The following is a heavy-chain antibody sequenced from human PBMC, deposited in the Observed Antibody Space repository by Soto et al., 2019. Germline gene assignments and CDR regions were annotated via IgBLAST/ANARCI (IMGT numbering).Heavy chain of an antibody. CDR1: GGSFSGYI. V-gene: IGHV4-59*05. CDR2: IYYSGST. J-gene: IGHJ6*02. D-gene: IGHD5-18*01. CDR3: ACIFSGGYGYGFYYYGMDV. Sequence: SETLSLTCAVSGGSFSGYIWTWIRQPPGKGLEWIGSIYYSGSTYYNPSLKSRVTISVDTSKNQFSLKLSSVTAADTAVYYCACIFSGGYGYGFYYYGMDVWGQGTTVTVSS.